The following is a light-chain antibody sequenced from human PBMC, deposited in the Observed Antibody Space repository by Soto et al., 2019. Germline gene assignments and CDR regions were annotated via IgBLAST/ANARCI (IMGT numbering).Light chain of an antibody. J-gene: IGKJ1*01. V-gene: IGKV1-5*01. CDR1: QSVNHW. CDR3: QQYNSYWT. CDR2: DAS. Sequence: IQMTQYPSTLSASIGERVTISCRASQSVNHWLAWYQRKPGKAPKLLIHDASTLESGIPSRFSGSGSGTECTLTISSLQPDDFAAYYCQQYNSYWTFGQGTKVEIK.